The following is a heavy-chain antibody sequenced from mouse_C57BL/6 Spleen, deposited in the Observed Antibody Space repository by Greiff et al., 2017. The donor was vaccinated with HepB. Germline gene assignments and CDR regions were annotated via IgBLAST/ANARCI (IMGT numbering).Heavy chain of an antibody. J-gene: IGHJ1*03. V-gene: IGHV5-6*01. CDR2: ISSGGSYT. Sequence: EVMLVESGGDLVKPGGSLKLSCAASGFTFSSYGMSWVRQTPDKRLEWVATISSGGSYTYYPDSVKGRFTISRDNAKNTLYLQMSSLKSEDTAMYYCARRSSWYFDVWGTGTTVTVSS. CDR3: ARRSSWYFDV. D-gene: IGHD1-1*01. CDR1: GFTFSSYG.